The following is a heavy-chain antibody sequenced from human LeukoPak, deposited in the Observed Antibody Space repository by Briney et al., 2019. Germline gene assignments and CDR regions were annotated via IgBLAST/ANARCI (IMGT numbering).Heavy chain of an antibody. V-gene: IGHV3-23*01. CDR3: AKGPRQQLVTRFDN. D-gene: IGHD6-13*01. CDR1: GFTFSTYA. Sequence: GGPLRLSCAPSGFTFSTYAMSWVRQAPGKGLEWVSDISGSGLSTYYADSVRGRFTVSRDNSKNTLYLQMSSVRADDTALYYCAKGPRQQLVTRFDNWGQGTLVTVSS. J-gene: IGHJ4*02. CDR2: ISGSGLST.